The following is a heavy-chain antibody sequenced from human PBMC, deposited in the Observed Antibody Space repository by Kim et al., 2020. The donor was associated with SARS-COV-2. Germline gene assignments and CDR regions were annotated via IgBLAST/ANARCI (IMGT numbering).Heavy chain of an antibody. CDR1: GFTFSSYA. D-gene: IGHD5-12*01. J-gene: IGHJ4*02. CDR2: ISYDGSNK. V-gene: IGHV3-30*04. Sequence: GGSLRLSCAASGFTFSSYAMHWVRQAPGKGLEWVAVISYDGSNKYYADSVKGRFTISRDNSKNTLYLQMNSLRAEDTAVYYCARAFDIVAFWDYWGQGTLVTVSS. CDR3: ARAFDIVAFWDY.